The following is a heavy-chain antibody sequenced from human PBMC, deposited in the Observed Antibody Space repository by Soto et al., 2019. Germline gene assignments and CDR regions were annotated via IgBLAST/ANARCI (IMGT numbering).Heavy chain of an antibody. D-gene: IGHD6-13*01. V-gene: IGHV4-59*08. CDR3: ARHSYSSSGFDY. CDR2: IYYSGST. CDR1: GGSISSYY. J-gene: IGHJ4*02. Sequence: PSETLSLTCTVSGGSISSYYWSWIRQPPGKGLEWIGYIYYSGSTNYNPSLKSRVTISVDTSKNQFSLKLSSVTAADTAVYYCARHSYSSSGFDYWGQGTLVTVSS.